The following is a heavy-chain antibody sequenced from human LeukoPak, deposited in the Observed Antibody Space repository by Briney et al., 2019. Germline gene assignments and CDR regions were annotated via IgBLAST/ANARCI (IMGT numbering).Heavy chain of an antibody. CDR1: GYSLTELS. CDR2: FDPGNGET. J-gene: IGHJ4*02. Sequence: GASVKVSCKVSGYSLTELSMHWVRQAPGKGLEWMGGFDPGNGETIFTKNFQGRVTMTDDTSTDTAYMELSSLRSGDTAVYYCTGGTFYRLLDYWGQGTLVTVSS. D-gene: IGHD2/OR15-2a*01. CDR3: TGGTFYRLLDY. V-gene: IGHV1-24*01.